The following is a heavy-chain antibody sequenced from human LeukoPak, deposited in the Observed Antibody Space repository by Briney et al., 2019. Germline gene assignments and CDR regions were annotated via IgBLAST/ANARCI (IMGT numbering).Heavy chain of an antibody. V-gene: IGHV3-21*01. CDR1: GFTFSSYS. J-gene: IGHJ5*02. CDR2: IISSSSYI. D-gene: IGHD6-13*01. CDR3: ARAIGEYSSSWYNWFDP. Sequence: GGSLRLSCAASGFTFSSYSMTWVRQAPGKGLEWVSSIISSSSYIYYADPVKGRFTISRDNAKNSLYLQMNSLRAEDTAVYYCARAIGEYSSSWYNWFDPWGQGTLVTVSS.